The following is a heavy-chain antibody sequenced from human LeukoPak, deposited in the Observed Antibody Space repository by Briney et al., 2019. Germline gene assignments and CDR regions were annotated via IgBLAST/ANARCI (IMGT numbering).Heavy chain of an antibody. D-gene: IGHD3-3*02. CDR2: ISADNGNT. Sequence: ASVKVSCKASGYTFTSYAISWVRQAPGQGLEWMGWISADNGNTDYAQRFQGRVTMTTDTSTSTAYMELRSLRSDDTAVYFCASGRTIFYYYMDVWGKGTTVTVSS. CDR1: GYTFTSYA. CDR3: ASGRTIFYYYMDV. V-gene: IGHV1-18*01. J-gene: IGHJ6*03.